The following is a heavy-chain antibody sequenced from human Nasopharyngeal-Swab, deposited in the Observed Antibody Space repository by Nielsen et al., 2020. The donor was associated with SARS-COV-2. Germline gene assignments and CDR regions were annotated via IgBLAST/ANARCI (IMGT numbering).Heavy chain of an antibody. J-gene: IGHJ4*02. Sequence: LSLTCAASGFTFSSYGMHWVRQAPGKGLEWVAVISYDGSNKYYADSVKGRFTISRDNSKNTLYLQMNSLRAEDTAVYYCAREGIVGATDLSFDYWGQGTLVTVSS. V-gene: IGHV3-30*03. D-gene: IGHD1-26*01. CDR2: ISYDGSNK. CDR3: AREGIVGATDLSFDY. CDR1: GFTFSSYG.